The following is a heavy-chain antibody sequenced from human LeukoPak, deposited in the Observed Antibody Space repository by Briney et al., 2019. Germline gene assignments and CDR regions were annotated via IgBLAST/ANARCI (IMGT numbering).Heavy chain of an antibody. CDR1: GGSITSSSYY. D-gene: IGHD3-22*01. CDR2: IYYSGST. J-gene: IGHJ4*02. Sequence: SETLSLTCTVSGGSITSSSYYWGWIRQPPGKGLEWIGSIYYSGSTYYNPSLKSRVTISVDTSKNQFSLKLSSVTAADTAVYYCASGYYDSSGYYYPFDYWGQGTLVTVHS. V-gene: IGHV4-39*01. CDR3: ASGYYDSSGYYYPFDY.